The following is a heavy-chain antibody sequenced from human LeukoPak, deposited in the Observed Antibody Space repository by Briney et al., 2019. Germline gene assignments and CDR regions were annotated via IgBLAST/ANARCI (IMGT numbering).Heavy chain of an antibody. CDR1: GSTFSRYD. Sequence: GGTLRLSCAASGSTFSRYDMNWVRQAPGKGLECVSAISASGGSTHYADSVKGRFTISRDNSKNTLYLQMDSLRAEDTAIYYCANVYYGDGGARGLWGQGALVTVSS. D-gene: IGHD4-17*01. J-gene: IGHJ4*02. V-gene: IGHV3-23*01. CDR3: ANVYYGDGGARGL. CDR2: ISASGGST.